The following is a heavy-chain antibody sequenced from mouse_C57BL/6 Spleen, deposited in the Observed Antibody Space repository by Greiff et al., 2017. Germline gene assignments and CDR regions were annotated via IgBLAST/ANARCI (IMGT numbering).Heavy chain of an antibody. CDR3: ARRIYYGNYTAMDY. Sequence: QVQLKESGPGLVQPSQSLSITCTVSGFSLTSYGVHWVRPSPGKGLEWLGVIWSCGSTDYNAAFISRLSISKDNSKSQVFFKMNSLQADDTAIYYCARRIYYGNYTAMDYWGQGTSGTVSS. CDR1: GFSLTSYG. D-gene: IGHD2-1*01. CDR2: IWSCGST. V-gene: IGHV2-2*01. J-gene: IGHJ4*01.